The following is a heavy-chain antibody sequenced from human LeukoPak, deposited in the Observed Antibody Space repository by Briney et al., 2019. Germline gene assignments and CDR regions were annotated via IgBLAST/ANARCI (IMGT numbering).Heavy chain of an antibody. Sequence: PSETLSLTCTVSNYSINDGYYWGWIRQPPGKGLQWIGGVYHSGATYQNPSLKSRVTISVDTSKNQFSLKLSSVTAADTAVYYCARGTAFSSSDFQHWGQGTLVTVSS. CDR1: NYSINDGYY. D-gene: IGHD6-6*01. CDR3: ARGTAFSSSDFQH. J-gene: IGHJ1*01. V-gene: IGHV4-38-2*02. CDR2: VYHSGAT.